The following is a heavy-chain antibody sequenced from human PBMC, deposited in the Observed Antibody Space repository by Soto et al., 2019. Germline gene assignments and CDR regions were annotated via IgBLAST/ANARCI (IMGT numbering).Heavy chain of an antibody. CDR2: IGTAGDT. V-gene: IGHV3-13*01. Sequence: GSLRLSCAASGFTFSSYDMHWVRQATGKGLEWVSAIGTAGDTYYPGSVKGRFTISRENAKNSLYLQMNSLRAGDTAVYYCARGGYENYYYYYYMDVWGKGTTVTVSS. CDR1: GFTFSSYD. D-gene: IGHD5-12*01. J-gene: IGHJ6*03. CDR3: ARGGYENYYYYYYMDV.